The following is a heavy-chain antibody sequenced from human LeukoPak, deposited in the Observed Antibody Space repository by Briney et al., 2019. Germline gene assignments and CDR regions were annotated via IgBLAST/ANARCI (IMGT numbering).Heavy chain of an antibody. J-gene: IGHJ3*02. CDR3: ARHLAVAGSDAFDI. V-gene: IGHV5-51*01. CDR1: GSIFTSYW. Sequence: GASLQISCEGSGSIFTSYWIGWGRQLRGKGLEWMGIIYPGDSDTRYSPSFQGQVTISADKSISTAYLQWSSLKASDTAMYYCARHLAVAGSDAFDIWGQGTMVTVSS. D-gene: IGHD6-19*01. CDR2: IYPGDSDT.